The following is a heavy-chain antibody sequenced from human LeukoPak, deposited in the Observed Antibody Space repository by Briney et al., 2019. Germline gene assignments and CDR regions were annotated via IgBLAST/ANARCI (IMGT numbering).Heavy chain of an antibody. V-gene: IGHV3-30*04. J-gene: IGHJ4*03. CDR1: EFTFSSYA. CDR2: ISYDGSNR. CDR3: ARDRLISNYRSGMGYFDY. D-gene: IGHD3-10*01. Sequence: PGRSLRLSCAASEFTFSSYAMNWVRQAPGKGLEWGAVISYDGSNRYYADSVKGRFTISRDNSKNTLYLQMNSPRAEDTAVYYCARDRLISNYRSGMGYFDYWGQGTLVTVSS.